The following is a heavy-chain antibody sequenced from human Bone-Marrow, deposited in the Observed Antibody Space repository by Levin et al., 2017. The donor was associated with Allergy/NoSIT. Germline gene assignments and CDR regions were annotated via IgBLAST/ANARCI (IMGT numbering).Heavy chain of an antibody. D-gene: IGHD6-6*01. J-gene: IGHJ6*02. Sequence: SQTLSLTCAISGDSVSSNSAAWNWIRQSPSRGLEWLGRTYYRSKWYNDYAVSVKSRITINPDTSKNQFSLQLNSVTPEDTAVYYCAREGAARSNYYYYGMDVWGQGTTVTVSS. CDR1: GDSVSSNSAA. V-gene: IGHV6-1*01. CDR3: AREGAARSNYYYYGMDV. CDR2: TYYRSKWYN.